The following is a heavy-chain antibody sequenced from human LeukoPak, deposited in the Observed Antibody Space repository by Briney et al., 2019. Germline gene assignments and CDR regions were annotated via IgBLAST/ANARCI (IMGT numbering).Heavy chain of an antibody. Sequence: GGSLRLSCAASGFTFSNYWMHWVRQAPGKELVWVSRINGDGRSTSYADSVRGRLTISRDNAKNTLYLQMNSLRDEDTAVYYCGKVGATTVNYWGQGTLVTVST. J-gene: IGHJ4*02. CDR2: INGDGRST. D-gene: IGHD4-17*01. V-gene: IGHV3-74*01. CDR1: GFTFSNYW. CDR3: GKVGATTVNY.